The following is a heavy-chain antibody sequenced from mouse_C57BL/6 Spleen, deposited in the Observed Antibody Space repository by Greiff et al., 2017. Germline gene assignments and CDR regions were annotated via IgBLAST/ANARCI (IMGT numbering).Heavy chain of an antibody. V-gene: IGHV1-82*01. J-gene: IGHJ4*01. CDR2: IYPGDGDT. Sequence: QVQLKESGPELVKPGASVKISCKASGYAFSSSWMNWVKQRPGKGLEWIGRIYPGDGDTNYNGKFKGKATLTADKSSSTAYMQLSSLTSEDSAVYCCARGGYPYAMDYWGQGTSVTVSS. CDR3: ARGGYPYAMDY. CDR1: GYAFSSSW. D-gene: IGHD2-2*01.